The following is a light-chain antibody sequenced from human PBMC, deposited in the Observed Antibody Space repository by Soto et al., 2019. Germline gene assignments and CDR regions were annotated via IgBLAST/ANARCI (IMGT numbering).Light chain of an antibody. CDR2: TAS. V-gene: IGKV1-39*01. CDR3: QQSYSTPPT. J-gene: IGKJ5*01. Sequence: DIQMTQSPSSLSATVGDSVTMSCRASQTISTYLNWYQQKPGKAPTLLIFTASTLQSGVPSRFSGSGSGTDFTLTISSLHPEDFATYYCQQSYSTPPTFGQGTRLEIK. CDR1: QTISTY.